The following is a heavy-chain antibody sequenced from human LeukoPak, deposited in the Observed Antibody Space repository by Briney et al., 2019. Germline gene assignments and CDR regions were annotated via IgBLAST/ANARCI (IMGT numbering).Heavy chain of an antibody. Sequence: GGSLRLSCAASGFNFNIYSMTWVRQAPGKGLEWVSYITSSSSTIYYADSVRGRFIISRDNAKKSVYLQLNNLRADDTAVYYCARSTEWYADYWGQGTLVTVSS. CDR2: ITSSSSTI. J-gene: IGHJ4*02. V-gene: IGHV3-48*01. CDR1: GFNFNIYS. D-gene: IGHD3-3*01. CDR3: ARSTEWYADY.